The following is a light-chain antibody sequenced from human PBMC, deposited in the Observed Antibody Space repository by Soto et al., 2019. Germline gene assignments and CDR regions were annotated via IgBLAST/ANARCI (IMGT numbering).Light chain of an antibody. CDR2: EVS. J-gene: IGLJ1*01. V-gene: IGLV2-14*01. Sequence: QSVLTQPASVSGSPGQSITISCTGTSSDVGGYKFVSWYQQHPGKAPKLMIYEVSNRPSGISNRFSGSKSGYTASLTISGLQAEDEADYYCSSYTSGSTLIVFGTGTKLIVL. CDR3: SSYTSGSTLIV. CDR1: SSDVGGYKF.